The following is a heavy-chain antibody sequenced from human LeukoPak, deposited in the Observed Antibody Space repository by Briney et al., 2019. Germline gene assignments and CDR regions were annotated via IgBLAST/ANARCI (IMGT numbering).Heavy chain of an antibody. CDR1: GYTFTSYY. CDR2: INPSGGST. Sequence: ASVKVSCKASGYTFTSYYMHWVRQAPGQGLEWMGIINPSGGSTSYAQKFQGRVTMTRDTSTSTAYMELRSLRSDDTAVYYCARDAHNYYDSSVDYWGQGTLVTVSS. V-gene: IGHV1-46*01. J-gene: IGHJ4*02. CDR3: ARDAHNYYDSSVDY. D-gene: IGHD3-22*01.